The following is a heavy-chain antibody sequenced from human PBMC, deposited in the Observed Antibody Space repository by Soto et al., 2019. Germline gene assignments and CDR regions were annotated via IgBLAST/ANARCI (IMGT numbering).Heavy chain of an antibody. Sequence: PGGSLRLSCAASGFTFSSYAMSWVRQAPGKGLEWVSAISGSGGSTYHADSVKGRFTISRDNAKNSLYLQMNSLRAEDTAVYYCARDPKPAAIGGENYFDYWGQGTLVTVSS. CDR2: ISGSGGST. CDR1: GFTFSSYA. D-gene: IGHD2-2*01. J-gene: IGHJ4*02. V-gene: IGHV3-23*01. CDR3: ARDPKPAAIGGENYFDY.